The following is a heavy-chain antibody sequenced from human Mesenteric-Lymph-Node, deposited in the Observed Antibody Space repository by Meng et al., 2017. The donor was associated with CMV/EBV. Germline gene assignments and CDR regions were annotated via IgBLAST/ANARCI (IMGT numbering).Heavy chain of an antibody. CDR3: VKEKATVAGTGWFDP. CDR2: IRYDGSYK. D-gene: IGHD6-19*01. J-gene: IGHJ5*02. Sequence: GESLKISCAASGFTFSSYGMHWVRQAPGKGLEWVAFIRYDGSYKYSADSVKGRFTISRDNSKNTLYLQMNSLRPEDTAVYYCVKEKATVAGTGWFDPWGQGTLVTVSS. V-gene: IGHV3-30*02. CDR1: GFTFSSYG.